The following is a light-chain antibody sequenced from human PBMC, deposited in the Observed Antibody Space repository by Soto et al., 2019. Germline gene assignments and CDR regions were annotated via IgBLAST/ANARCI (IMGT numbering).Light chain of an antibody. CDR1: SSNIGAGYD. CDR2: GNS. Sequence: QSVLTQPPSVSGAPGQRVTISCTGSSSNIGAGYDVHWYQQLPGTAPKLLIYGNSNRPSGVPDRFSGSKSGTSASLAITGLQAQDEADYYCLSYDSSLSVVFGTGTKVTVL. J-gene: IGLJ1*01. CDR3: LSYDSSLSVV. V-gene: IGLV1-40*01.